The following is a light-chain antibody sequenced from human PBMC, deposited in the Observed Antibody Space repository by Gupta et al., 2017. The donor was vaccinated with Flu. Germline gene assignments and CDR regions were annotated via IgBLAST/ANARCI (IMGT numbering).Light chain of an antibody. Sequence: PGERATLSCRASQSVSSNLAWYQQKPGQAPRLLIYGASTRATGIPARFSGNGSGTEFTLTISSLQSEDFAVYYCQQYNNWRTFGQGTKVEIK. J-gene: IGKJ1*01. V-gene: IGKV3-15*01. CDR3: QQYNNWRT. CDR2: GAS. CDR1: QSVSSN.